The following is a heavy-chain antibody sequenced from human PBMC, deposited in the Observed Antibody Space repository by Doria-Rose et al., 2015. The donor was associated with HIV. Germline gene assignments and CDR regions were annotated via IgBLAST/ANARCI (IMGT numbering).Heavy chain of an antibody. Sequence: GVGVGWIRQPPGKALEWLAVIYWDDDKRYSPSLKSRLTISKDTSKNQVVLTMTNMDPVDIATYYCAHDPPWFRESVFDSWGQGTLVTVSS. CDR3: AHDPPWFRESVFDS. D-gene: IGHD3-10*01. J-gene: IGHJ4*02. CDR1: GVG. V-gene: IGHV2-5*02. CDR2: IYWDDDK.